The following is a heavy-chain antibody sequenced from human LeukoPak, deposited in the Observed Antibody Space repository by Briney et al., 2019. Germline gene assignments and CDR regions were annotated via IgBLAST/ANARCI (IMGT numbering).Heavy chain of an antibody. Sequence: ASVKVSCKASGYTFIGYYMHWVRQAPGQGLEWMGWINPNSGGTNYAQKFQGRVTMTRDTSISTAYMDLSALRSEDTAVYYCARGGKQWRGGNYFDSWGQGTLVAVSS. CDR3: ARGGKQWRGGNYFDS. CDR1: GYTFIGYY. CDR2: INPNSGGT. V-gene: IGHV1-2*02. J-gene: IGHJ4*02. D-gene: IGHD6-19*01.